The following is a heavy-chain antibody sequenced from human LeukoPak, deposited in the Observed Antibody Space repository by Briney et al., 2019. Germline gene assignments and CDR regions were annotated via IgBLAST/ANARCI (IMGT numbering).Heavy chain of an antibody. CDR1: GFTLCSYA. Sequence: GRSLRLSCAGSGFTLCSYAIHWVPQAPGKGLGGVAVMSYDGRNKYYADSVEGRFTISRDNSKHTLYLQMNSLRAEDRAVYYCARGGTYYEMDYYYGMDVWGQGTTVTVSS. D-gene: IGHD3-3*01. CDR2: MSYDGRNK. CDR3: ARGGTYYEMDYYYGMDV. V-gene: IGHV3-30*04. J-gene: IGHJ6*02.